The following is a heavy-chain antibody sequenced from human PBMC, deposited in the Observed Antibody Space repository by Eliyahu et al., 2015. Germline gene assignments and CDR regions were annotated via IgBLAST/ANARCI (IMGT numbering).Heavy chain of an antibody. Sequence: QVQLVQSGAEVKKTGASVTVSCKASGYTFTAYYTHWVRQAPGQGLEYMGRINSNNGDTVYAEKFQGRVTMTRDTSSSTAFMEVSRLTFDDTAVYFCARQVGIHGLDVWGQGTTVTVSS. CDR2: INSNNGDT. J-gene: IGHJ6*02. V-gene: IGHV1-2*06. D-gene: IGHD5-18*01. CDR1: GYTFTAYY. CDR3: ARQVGIHGLDV.